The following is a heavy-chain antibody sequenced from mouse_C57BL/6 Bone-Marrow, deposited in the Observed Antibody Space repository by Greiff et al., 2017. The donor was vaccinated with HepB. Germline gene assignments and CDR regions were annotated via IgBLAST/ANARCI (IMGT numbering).Heavy chain of an antibody. J-gene: IGHJ3*01. Sequence: EVQVVESGPGMVKPSQSLSLTCTVTGYSITSGYDWHWIRHFPGNKLEWMGYISYSGSTNYNPSLKSRISITHDTSKNHFFLKLNSVTTEDTATYYCARASSDYDWFAYWGQGTLVTVSA. CDR1: GYSITSGYD. D-gene: IGHD2-4*01. CDR3: ARASSDYDWFAY. V-gene: IGHV3-1*01. CDR2: ISYSGST.